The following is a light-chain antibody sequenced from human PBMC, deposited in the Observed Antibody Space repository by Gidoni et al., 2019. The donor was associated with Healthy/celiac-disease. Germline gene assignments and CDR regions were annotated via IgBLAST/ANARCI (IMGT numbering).Light chain of an antibody. J-gene: IGLJ2*01. CDR1: ALPKQY. Sequence: SYELTQPPSVSVSPGQTARITCSGDALPKQYAYWYHQKPGQAPVLVIYKDSERPSGIPERFFGSSSGTTVTLTISGVQAEDEADYYCQSADSSGTFVVFGGGTKLTVL. V-gene: IGLV3-25*02. CDR2: KDS. CDR3: QSADSSGTFVV.